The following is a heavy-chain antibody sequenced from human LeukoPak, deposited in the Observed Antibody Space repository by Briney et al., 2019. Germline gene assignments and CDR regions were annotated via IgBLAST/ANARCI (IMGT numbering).Heavy chain of an antibody. D-gene: IGHD6-13*01. J-gene: IGHJ5*01. Sequence: PGGSLRLSCAASGFTFSTYWMHWVRQPQGKGLVWVSRINSDGSTTSHPDPVRGGFTITRDNAKNTLFLQMNSLRAEDTAVYYCARGGSSSWYDSWGQGTLVTVSS. CDR3: ARGGSSSWYDS. CDR1: GFTFSTYW. CDR2: INSDGSTT. V-gene: IGHV3-74*01.